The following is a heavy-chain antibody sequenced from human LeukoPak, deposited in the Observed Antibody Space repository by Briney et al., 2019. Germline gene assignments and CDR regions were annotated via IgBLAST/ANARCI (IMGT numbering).Heavy chain of an antibody. D-gene: IGHD3-10*01. V-gene: IGHV4-4*07. CDR3: ARGPLWFGTYYFDY. CDR1: GGSISSYY. J-gene: IGHJ4*02. CDR2: IYTSGST. Sequence: SETLSLTCTVSGGSISSYYWSWIRQPAGEGLEWIGRIYTSGSTNYNPSLKSRVTMSVDTSKNQFSLKLSSVTAADTAVYYCARGPLWFGTYYFDYWGQGTLVTVSS.